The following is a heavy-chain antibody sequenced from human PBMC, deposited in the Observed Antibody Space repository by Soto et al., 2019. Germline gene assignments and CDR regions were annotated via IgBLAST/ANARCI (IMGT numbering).Heavy chain of an antibody. D-gene: IGHD3-16*01. CDR2: IWHDGSNK. V-gene: IGHV3-33*01. CDR1: GFTFSSYG. Sequence: GGSLRLSCAASGFTFSSYGLHWVRQAPGKGLEWVAVIWHDGSNKYYADSVKGRFTISRDNSKNTLYLQMNSLRAEDTAVYYCASDRAPLRCYVSMDVWGQGTTITVTS. J-gene: IGHJ6*02. CDR3: ASDRAPLRCYVSMDV.